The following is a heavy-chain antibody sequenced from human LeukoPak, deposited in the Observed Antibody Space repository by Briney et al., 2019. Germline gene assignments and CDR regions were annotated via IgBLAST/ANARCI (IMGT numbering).Heavy chain of an antibody. CDR3: ARILYYKTGRSTVTFASEIDY. CDR1: GFTFSNHW. Sequence: PGGFLRLSCAASGFTFSNHWMHWVRQAPGKGLVWVSRINTDGSGTDYADSVKGRFTISRDNAKNTLYLQMNSLRAEDTAVYYCARILYYKTGRSTVTFASEIDYWGQGPLVTVSS. CDR2: INTDGSGT. J-gene: IGHJ4*02. D-gene: IGHD4-11*01. V-gene: IGHV3-74*01.